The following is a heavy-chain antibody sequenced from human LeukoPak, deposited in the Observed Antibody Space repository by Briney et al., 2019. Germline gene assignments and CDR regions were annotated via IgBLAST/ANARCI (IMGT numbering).Heavy chain of an antibody. CDR2: MNPNSGNT. V-gene: IGHV1-8*01. Sequence: ASVKVSCKASGYTFTSYDINWVRQATGQGLEWMGWMNPNSGNTGYAQKFQGRVTMTRNTSISTAYMELSSLRSEDTAAYYCARGKDSSGYYSFDYWGQGTLVTVSS. J-gene: IGHJ4*02. CDR3: ARGKDSSGYYSFDY. CDR1: GYTFTSYD. D-gene: IGHD3-22*01.